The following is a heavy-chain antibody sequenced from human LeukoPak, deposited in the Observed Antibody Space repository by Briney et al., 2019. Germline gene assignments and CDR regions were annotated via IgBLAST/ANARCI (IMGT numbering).Heavy chain of an antibody. D-gene: IGHD5-18*01. V-gene: IGHV4-34*01. CDR1: GGSFSGYY. Sequence: SETLSLTCAVYGGSFSGYYWSWIRQPLGKGLEWIGEINHSGSTNYNPSLKSRVTISVDTSKNQFSLKLSSVTAADTAVYYCARKRGYSYGYAFDIWGQGTMVTVSS. CDR3: ARKRGYSYGYAFDI. CDR2: INHSGST. J-gene: IGHJ3*02.